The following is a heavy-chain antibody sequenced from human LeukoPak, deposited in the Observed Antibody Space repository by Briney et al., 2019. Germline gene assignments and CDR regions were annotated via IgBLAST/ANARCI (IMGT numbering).Heavy chain of an antibody. Sequence: SETLSLTCTVSGGSISSYYWSWIRQPPGKGLEWIGYIYTSGSTNYNPSLKSRVTISVDTSKNQFSLKLSSVTAADTAVYYCARHDRDNYYMDVWGKGTTVTVSS. CDR3: ARHDRDNYYMDV. CDR1: GGSISSYY. J-gene: IGHJ6*03. CDR2: IYTSGST. V-gene: IGHV4-4*09. D-gene: IGHD1-14*01.